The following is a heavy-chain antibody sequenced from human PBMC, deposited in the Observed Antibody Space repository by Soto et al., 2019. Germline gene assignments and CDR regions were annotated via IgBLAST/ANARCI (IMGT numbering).Heavy chain of an antibody. CDR3: ARHGYNWNFEYWFDP. J-gene: IGHJ5*02. D-gene: IGHD1-7*01. CDR2: IYYSGST. Sequence: SETLSLTCTVSGGSISSSSYYWGWIRQPPGKGLEWIGSIYYSGSTYYNPSLKSRVTISVDTSKNQFSLKLSSVTAADTAVYYCARHGYNWNFEYWFDPWGHGTLVTVSS. V-gene: IGHV4-39*01. CDR1: GGSISSSSYY.